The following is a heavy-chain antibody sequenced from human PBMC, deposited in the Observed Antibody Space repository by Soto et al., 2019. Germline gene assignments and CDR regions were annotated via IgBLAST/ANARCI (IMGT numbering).Heavy chain of an antibody. CDR3: ARLWFGELSDYYYYYYMDV. D-gene: IGHD3-10*01. CDR1: GGSISSYY. J-gene: IGHJ6*03. V-gene: IGHV4-59*01. CDR2: IYYSGST. Sequence: QVQLQESGPGLVKPSETLSLTCTVSGGSISSYYWSWIRQPPGKGLEWIGYIYYSGSTNYNPSLKSRVTISVDTSKNQFSLKLSSVTAADTAVYYCARLWFGELSDYYYYYYMDVWGKGTTVTVSS.